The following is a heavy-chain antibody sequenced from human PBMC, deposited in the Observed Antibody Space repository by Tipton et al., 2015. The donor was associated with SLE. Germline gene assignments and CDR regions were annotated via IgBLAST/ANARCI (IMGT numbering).Heavy chain of an antibody. CDR2: IYHSGST. Sequence: TLSLTCTVSGGSISSSSYYWGWIRQPPGKGLEWIGSIYHSGSTYYNPSLKSRVTISVDTSKNQFSLKLSSVTAADTAVYYCASHFHDYGDYVFDYWGQGTLVTVSS. CDR1: GGSISSSSYY. J-gene: IGHJ4*02. V-gene: IGHV4-39*07. D-gene: IGHD4-17*01. CDR3: ASHFHDYGDYVFDY.